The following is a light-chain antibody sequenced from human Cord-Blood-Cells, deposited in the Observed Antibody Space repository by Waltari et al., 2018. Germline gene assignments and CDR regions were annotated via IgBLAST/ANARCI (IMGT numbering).Light chain of an antibody. CDR2: LNSDGSH. CDR1: CGHSSYA. J-gene: IGLJ1*01. V-gene: IGLV4-69*01. CDR3: QTWGTGIRV. Sequence: QLVLTQSPSSSSSMGASATLTCTLRCGHSSYAIAWHLQRPETGPRYLMKLNSDGSHSKGDGIPDRCSGSSSGTKRYLTIASLQSEEEADYYCQTWGTGIRVFGTGTKVTVL.